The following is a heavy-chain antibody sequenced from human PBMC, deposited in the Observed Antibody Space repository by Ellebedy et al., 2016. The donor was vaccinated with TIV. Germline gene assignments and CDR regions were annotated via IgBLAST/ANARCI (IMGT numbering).Heavy chain of an antibody. CDR3: ARGEQVETAYFFFYMDV. V-gene: IGHV3-74*01. D-gene: IGHD2-21*02. J-gene: IGHJ6*03. CDR2: FDPNGQYT. Sequence: HTGGSLRLSCTASGFDFNNYWVQWVRQVSGKGLEWVSRFDPNGQYTTYADSVQGRFTISTDSAKNTVYLQMHSLRAEDTAVYYCARGEQVETAYFFFYMDVWGKGTTVTVSS. CDR1: GFDFNNYW.